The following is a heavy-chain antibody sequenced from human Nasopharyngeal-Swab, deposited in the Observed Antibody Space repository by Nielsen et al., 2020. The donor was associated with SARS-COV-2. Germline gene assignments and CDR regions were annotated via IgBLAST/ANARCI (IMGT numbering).Heavy chain of an antibody. Sequence: WIRQPPGKGLEWIGSIYYSGSTYYNPSLKSRVTMSVDTSKNQFSLKLSSVTAADTAVYYCASSIRYSGYDLGFDYWGQGTLVTVSS. V-gene: IGHV4-39*07. CDR2: IYYSGST. CDR3: ASSIRYSGYDLGFDY. D-gene: IGHD5-12*01. J-gene: IGHJ4*02.